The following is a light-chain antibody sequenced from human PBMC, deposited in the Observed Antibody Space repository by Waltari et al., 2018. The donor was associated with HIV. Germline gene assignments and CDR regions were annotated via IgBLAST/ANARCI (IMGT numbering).Light chain of an antibody. V-gene: IGLV1-47*01. CDR1: SSNIGSNY. CDR3: AAWDNSLSAPV. CDR2: RNN. J-gene: IGLJ3*02. Sequence: QSVLTQPPSASGTPGQRVTISCSGSSSNIGSNYVYWYQQLPGTAPKLLIYRNNQRPSGVPDRVSRSKSGTSASLAISGLRSEDEADYYCAAWDNSLSAPVFGGGTKLTVL.